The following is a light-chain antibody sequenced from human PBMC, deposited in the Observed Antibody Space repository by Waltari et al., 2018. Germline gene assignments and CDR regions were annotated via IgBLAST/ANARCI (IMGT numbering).Light chain of an antibody. V-gene: IGLV1-51*01. J-gene: IGLJ2*01. Sequence: QSVLPQPPSVSGAPGQQVTISCPGSRSNIENYYVSWYQQFPGTAPKLLIYDISERPSGVPDGFSGSQSGTSASLDITGLQTGDEADYYCGTWDRGLTTMIFGGGTRLTV. CDR2: DIS. CDR1: RSNIENYY. CDR3: GTWDRGLTTMI.